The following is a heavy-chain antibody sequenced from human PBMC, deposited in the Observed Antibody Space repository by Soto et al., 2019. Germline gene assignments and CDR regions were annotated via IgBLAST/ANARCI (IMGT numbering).Heavy chain of an antibody. V-gene: IGHV1-8*01. CDR3: ARADYYDRSGYLLPCGY. CDR2: MNPNSGNT. CDR1: GYTFTSYD. Sequence: QVQLVQSGAEVKKPGASVKVSCKASGYTFTSYDINWVRQATGQGLEWMGWMNPNSGNTGYAQKFQGRVTMTRNTSISTAYMELSSLRSEDTAVYYCARADYYDRSGYLLPCGYWGQGTLVTASS. J-gene: IGHJ4*02. D-gene: IGHD3-22*01.